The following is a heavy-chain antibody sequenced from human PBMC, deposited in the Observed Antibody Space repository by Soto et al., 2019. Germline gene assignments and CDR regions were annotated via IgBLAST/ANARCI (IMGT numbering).Heavy chain of an antibody. CDR1: GGSISSSSYY. J-gene: IGHJ5*02. CDR2: IYYSGST. CDR3: ARTTIPYCSSTSCYGPWFDP. D-gene: IGHD2-2*01. V-gene: IGHV4-39*01. Sequence: QLQLQESGPGLVKPSETLSLTCTVSGGSISSSSYYWGWIRQPPGKGLEWIGSIYYSGSTYYNPSLKSRVTISVDTSKNQFSLKLRSVTTADTAVYYCARTTIPYCSSTSCYGPWFDPWGQGTLVTVSS.